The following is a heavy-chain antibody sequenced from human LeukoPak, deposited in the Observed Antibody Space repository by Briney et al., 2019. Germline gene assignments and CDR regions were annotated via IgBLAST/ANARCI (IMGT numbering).Heavy chain of an antibody. CDR3: ARGPHYCSSTSCYLFWFDP. Sequence: SETLSLTCAVYGGSFSGYYWSWIRQPPGKGLEWIGEINHSGSTNYNPSLKSRVTISVDTSKNQFSLKLSSVPAADTAVYYCARGPHYCSSTSCYLFWFDPWGQGTLVTVSP. V-gene: IGHV4-34*01. J-gene: IGHJ5*02. CDR2: INHSGST. D-gene: IGHD2-2*01. CDR1: GGSFSGYY.